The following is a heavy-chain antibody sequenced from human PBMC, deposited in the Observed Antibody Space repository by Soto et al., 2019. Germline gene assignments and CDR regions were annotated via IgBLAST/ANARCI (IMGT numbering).Heavy chain of an antibody. V-gene: IGHV4-4*02. J-gene: IGHJ5*02. D-gene: IGHD5-18*01. CDR2: IYHSGST. CDR1: GGSISSSNW. Sequence: QVQLQESGPGLVKPSGTLSLTCAVSGGSISSSNWWSWVRQPPGKGLEWIGEIYHSGSTNYNPSLKCRVTRSVDKSKNQFSLKLSSVTAADTAVYYCARDANVDTAMVHNWFDPWGQGTLVTVSS. CDR3: ARDANVDTAMVHNWFDP.